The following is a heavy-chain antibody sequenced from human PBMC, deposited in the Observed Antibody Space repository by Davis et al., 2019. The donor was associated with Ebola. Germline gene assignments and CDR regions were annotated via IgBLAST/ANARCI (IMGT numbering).Heavy chain of an antibody. Sequence: MPGGSLRLSCTVSGGSVSSGSYYWSWIRQPPGKGLEWIGYIYYSGSTNYNPSLKSRVTISVDTSKNQFSLKLSSVTAADTAVYYCARGPTVINFDYWGQGTLVTVSS. CDR3: ARGPTVINFDY. D-gene: IGHD4-17*01. J-gene: IGHJ4*02. CDR2: IYYSGST. CDR1: GGSVSSGSYY. V-gene: IGHV4-61*01.